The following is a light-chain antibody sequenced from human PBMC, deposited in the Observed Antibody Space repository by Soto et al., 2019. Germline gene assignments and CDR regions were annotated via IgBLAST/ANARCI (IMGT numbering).Light chain of an antibody. V-gene: IGKV3D-20*01. Sequence: PGEGVALSCGASQSLSNNFLAWYQQKPGLAPRLLIVDASTRATGIPDRFSGSGSGTDFTLTISRLEPEDFAVYYCHQFGASPTFGGGTKVEFK. CDR2: DAS. CDR1: QSLSNNF. CDR3: HQFGASPT. J-gene: IGKJ4*01.